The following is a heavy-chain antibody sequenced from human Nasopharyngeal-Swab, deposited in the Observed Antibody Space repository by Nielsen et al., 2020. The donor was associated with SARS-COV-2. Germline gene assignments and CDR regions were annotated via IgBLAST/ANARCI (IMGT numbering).Heavy chain of an antibody. Sequence: WVRQAPGQGLEWMGWMNPNSGNTGYAQKFQGRVTMTRNTSISTAYMELSSLRSEDTAVYYCARALTPYYYDSSGYYYRASYNYYGMDVWGQGTTVTVSS. V-gene: IGHV1-8*01. D-gene: IGHD3-22*01. CDR3: ARALTPYYYDSSGYYYRASYNYYGMDV. J-gene: IGHJ6*02. CDR2: MNPNSGNT.